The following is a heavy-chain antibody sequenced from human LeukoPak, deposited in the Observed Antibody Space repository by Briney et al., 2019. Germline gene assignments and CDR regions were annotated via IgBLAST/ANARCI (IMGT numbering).Heavy chain of an antibody. CDR3: ARQLAGGDLGYSYYMDV. CDR2: IRTKPNNYAT. Sequence: GGSLKLSCAASGFGFSGSAMHWVRQASGKGLEWVGRIRTKPNNYATVYAASMKGRFTISRDDSKNMASLQVSSLETEDTAVYYCARQLAGGDLGYSYYMDVWGKGTTVTVSS. J-gene: IGHJ6*03. V-gene: IGHV3-73*01. CDR1: GFGFSGSA. D-gene: IGHD3-16*01.